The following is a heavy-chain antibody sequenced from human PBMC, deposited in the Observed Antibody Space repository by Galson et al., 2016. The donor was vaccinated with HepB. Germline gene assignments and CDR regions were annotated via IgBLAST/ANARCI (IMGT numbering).Heavy chain of an antibody. V-gene: IGHV3-11*01. CDR1: GFTFSDYH. D-gene: IGHD4-17*01. J-gene: IGHJ3*01. CDR2: ISSSGNSM. CDR3: ARDLPDDSVEYFDVFDL. Sequence: SLRLSCAASGFTFSDYHMNWIRQAPGKGLEWSSYISSSGNSMLYADSVRGRFSISRDNAKKSLYLQMTNLRAEDTALYYCARDLPDDSVEYFDVFDLWGQGTMVTVSS.